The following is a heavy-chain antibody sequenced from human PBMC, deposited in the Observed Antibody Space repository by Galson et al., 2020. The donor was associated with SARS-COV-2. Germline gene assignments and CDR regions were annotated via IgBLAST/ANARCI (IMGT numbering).Heavy chain of an antibody. Sequence: ASVKVSCKASGYTFTSYDINWVRQATGQGLEWMGWMNPNSGNTGYAQKFQGRVTMTRNTSISTAYMELSSLRSEDTAVYYCARISTYYDFWSGYRDAFDIWGQGTMVTVSS. J-gene: IGHJ3*02. D-gene: IGHD3-3*01. CDR1: GYTFTSYD. CDR3: ARISTYYDFWSGYRDAFDI. V-gene: IGHV1-8*01. CDR2: MNPNSGNT.